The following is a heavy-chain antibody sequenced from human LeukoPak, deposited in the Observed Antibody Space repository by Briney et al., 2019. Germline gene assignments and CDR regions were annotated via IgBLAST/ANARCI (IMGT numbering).Heavy chain of an antibody. V-gene: IGHV4-34*01. J-gene: IGHJ5*02. Sequence: SETLSLTCAVYGGSFSGYYWSWIRQPPGKGLEWIGEINHSGSTNYNPSLKSRVTISVDTSKNQFSLKLSSVTAADTAVYYCARGGYNYYDSSGYYNWFDPWGQGTLVTVSS. CDR1: GGSFSGYY. D-gene: IGHD3-22*01. CDR3: ARGGYNYYDSSGYYNWFDP. CDR2: INHSGST.